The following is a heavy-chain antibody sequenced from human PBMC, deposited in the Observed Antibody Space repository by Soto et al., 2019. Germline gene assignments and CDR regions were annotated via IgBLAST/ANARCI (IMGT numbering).Heavy chain of an antibody. Sequence: SETLSLTCTVSGGSISSYYWSWIRQPPGKGLEWIGYINYSGSTNYNPSLKSRVTISVDTSKNQFSLKLSSVTAADTAVYYCARGPYDFWSGYYDYWGQGTLVTVSS. CDR3: ARGPYDFWSGYYDY. CDR1: GGSISSYY. V-gene: IGHV4-59*01. J-gene: IGHJ4*02. D-gene: IGHD3-3*01. CDR2: INYSGST.